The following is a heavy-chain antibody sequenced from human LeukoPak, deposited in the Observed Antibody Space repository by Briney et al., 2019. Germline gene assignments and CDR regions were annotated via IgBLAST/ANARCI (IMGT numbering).Heavy chain of an antibody. CDR1: GFTFDDYT. CDR3: AKDNYSYGLAY. V-gene: IGHV3-43*01. J-gene: IGHJ4*02. CDR2: ISWDGSNT. D-gene: IGHD5-18*01. Sequence: GGSLRLSCAASGFTFDDYTMHWVRQAPGKGLEWVPLISWDGSNTYYADSVKGRFSISRDNSKNSLYLQMNSLRPEDTALYYCAKDNYSYGLAYWGQGTLVTVSS.